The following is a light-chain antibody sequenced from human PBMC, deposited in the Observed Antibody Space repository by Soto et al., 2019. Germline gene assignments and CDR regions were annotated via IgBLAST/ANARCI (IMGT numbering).Light chain of an antibody. J-gene: IGLJ1*01. Sequence: QSALTQPHSASGSPGQSVTISCTGTSSNVGGYNYVSWYQHPPGNAPKLIIYEVRERPSGVPDRFSGSKSGNTASLTVSCVQAEDEAAYYCRSYAGSDMLVFGTGTKLTVL. CDR1: SSNVGGYNY. CDR2: EVR. V-gene: IGLV2-8*01. CDR3: RSYAGSDMLV.